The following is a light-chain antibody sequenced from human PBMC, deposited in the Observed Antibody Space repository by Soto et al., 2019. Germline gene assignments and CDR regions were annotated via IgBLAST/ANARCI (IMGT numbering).Light chain of an antibody. J-gene: IGLJ3*02. CDR3: RSYTSSSTRV. CDR1: SSDVGGYNY. Sequence: QSALTQPASVSGSPGQSITISCTGTSSDVGGYNYVSWYQQHPGKAPKLMIYEVSNRPSWVSNRFSGSKSGNTASLTISGLQAEYEADYYCRSYTSSSTRVFGGGTKLTVL. V-gene: IGLV2-14*01. CDR2: EVS.